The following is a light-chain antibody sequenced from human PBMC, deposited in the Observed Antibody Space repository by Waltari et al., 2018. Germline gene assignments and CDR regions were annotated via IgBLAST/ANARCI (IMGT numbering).Light chain of an antibody. CDR2: AAS. Sequence: VMWMTQYPSLVSASIGDRVSFNCRMCQDINSYLAWFQQKPGKSPDLLIYAASILQSGVPSRFSCSGSGTDFTLTISRLQSEDFATYYCQQYYTFPRAFGQGTKVEI. CDR1: QDINSY. CDR3: QQYYTFPRA. V-gene: IGKV1D-8*01. J-gene: IGKJ1*01.